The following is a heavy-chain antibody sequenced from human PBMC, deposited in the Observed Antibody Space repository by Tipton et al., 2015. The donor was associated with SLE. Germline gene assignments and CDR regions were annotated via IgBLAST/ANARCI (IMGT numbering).Heavy chain of an antibody. CDR3: ARGRSGYDY. CDR1: GGSFSGYY. J-gene: IGHJ4*02. CDR2: IYYSGST. D-gene: IGHD3-3*01. Sequence: TLSTCAVYGGSFSGYYWSWIRQPPGKGLEWIGSIYYSGSTNYNPSLKSRVTISVDTSKNQFSLKLSSVTAADTAVYYCARGRSGYDYWGQGTLVTVSS. V-gene: IGHV4-59*01.